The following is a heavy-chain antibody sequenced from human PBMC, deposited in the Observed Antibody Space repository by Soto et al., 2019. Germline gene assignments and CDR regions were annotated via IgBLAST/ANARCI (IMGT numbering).Heavy chain of an antibody. CDR3: ARGGGVGVAGSAAFDM. CDR2: INPATGAA. D-gene: IGHD3-3*01. CDR1: GYPVTAYY. J-gene: IGHJ3*02. Sequence: QLHLVQSGAVVKKPGASVTVSCSASGYPVTAYYMHWVRQAPGRGLEWMGGINPATGAAKYIQTFQGRVTMTRDTATSTVFMELGGLTSGDTAVFYCARGGGVGVAGSAAFDMWGQGTLVTVSS. V-gene: IGHV1-2*02.